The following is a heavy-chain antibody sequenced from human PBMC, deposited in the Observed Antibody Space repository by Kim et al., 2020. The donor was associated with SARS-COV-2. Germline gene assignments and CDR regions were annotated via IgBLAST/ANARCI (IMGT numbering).Heavy chain of an antibody. D-gene: IGHD5-18*01. Sequence: GGSLRLSCAASGFTFGSYTMNWVRQAPGKGLEWVSSISSSSSYIYYADSVKGRFTISRDNAKNSLYLQMNSLRAEDTAVYYCASGYSYGFDYWGQGTLVTVSS. CDR3: ASGYSYGFDY. J-gene: IGHJ4*02. V-gene: IGHV3-21*01. CDR1: GFTFGSYT. CDR2: ISSSSSYI.